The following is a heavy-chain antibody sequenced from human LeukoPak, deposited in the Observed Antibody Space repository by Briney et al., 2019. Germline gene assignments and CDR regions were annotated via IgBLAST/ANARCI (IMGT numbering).Heavy chain of an antibody. Sequence: GRSLRLSCAASGFTFSRHDMHWVRRAPGKGLEWVAVISNDGSKKYYAHSVKGRFTLSRDNSKNTLYLQMNSLRPEDTAVYYCARDFDGANPYYDYWGQGTLVTVSS. CDR2: ISNDGSKK. CDR1: GFTFSRHD. CDR3: ARDFDGANPYYDY. D-gene: IGHD4-17*01. J-gene: IGHJ4*02. V-gene: IGHV3-30-3*01.